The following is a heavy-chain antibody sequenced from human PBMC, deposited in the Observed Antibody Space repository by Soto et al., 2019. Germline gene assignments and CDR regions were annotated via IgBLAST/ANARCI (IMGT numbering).Heavy chain of an antibody. D-gene: IGHD1-26*01. CDR2: ISGSGGST. Sequence: EVQLLESGGGLVQPGGSLRLSCAASGFTFSSYAMSWVRQAPGKGLEWVSAISGSGGSTYYADSVKGRFTISRDNSMNTRYLEMNSLRAEDTAVYYCAPPEGSPPALYGMDVWGQGTTVTVSS. V-gene: IGHV3-23*01. CDR1: GFTFSSYA. CDR3: APPEGSPPALYGMDV. J-gene: IGHJ6*02.